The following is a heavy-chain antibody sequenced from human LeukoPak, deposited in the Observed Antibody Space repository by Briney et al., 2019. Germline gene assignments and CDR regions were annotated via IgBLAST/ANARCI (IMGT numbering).Heavy chain of an antibody. V-gene: IGHV4-59*01. D-gene: IGHD3-9*01. CDR1: GGSISSYY. CDR2: IYYSGST. Sequence: SETLSLTCTVSGGSISSYYWSWIRQPPGKGLEWIGYIYYSGSTNYNPSLKSRVTISVDTSKNQFSLKLSSVTAADTAVYYCARHYHILTGYYYAAFDIWGQGTMVTVSS. CDR3: ARHYHILTGYYYAAFDI. J-gene: IGHJ3*02.